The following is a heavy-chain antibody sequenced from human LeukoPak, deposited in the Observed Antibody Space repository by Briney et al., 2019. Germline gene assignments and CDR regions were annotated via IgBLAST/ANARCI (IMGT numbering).Heavy chain of an antibody. CDR3: ARGGYYGSGRYYFDS. Sequence: GGTLRLSCAASGFTFSSYGMSWVRQAPGKGLEWVSAICGSGGSTYYADCVKGRFTISRDNAKNTLHLQMNSLRAEDTAVYYCARGGYYGSGRYYFDSWGQGTLVTVSS. D-gene: IGHD3-3*01. V-gene: IGHV3-23*01. CDR1: GFTFSSYG. J-gene: IGHJ4*02. CDR2: ICGSGGST.